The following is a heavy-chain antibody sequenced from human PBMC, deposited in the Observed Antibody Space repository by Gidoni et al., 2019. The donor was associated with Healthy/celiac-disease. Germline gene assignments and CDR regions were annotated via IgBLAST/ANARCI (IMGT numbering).Heavy chain of an antibody. D-gene: IGHD3-10*01. CDR1: GFTFSSYS. CDR3: ARDFGGGDDY. V-gene: IGHV3-21*01. CDR2: ISSSSSYI. Sequence: EVQLVESGGGLVKPGGSLRLYCAASGFTFSSYSMNWVRQAPGKGLEWVSSISSSSSYIYYADSVKGRFTISRDNAKNSLYLQMNSLRAEDTAVYYCARDFGGGDDYWGQGTLVTVSS. J-gene: IGHJ4*02.